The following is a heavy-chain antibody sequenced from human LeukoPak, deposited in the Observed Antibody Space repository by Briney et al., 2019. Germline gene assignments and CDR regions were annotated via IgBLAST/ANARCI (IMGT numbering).Heavy chain of an antibody. CDR3: AKYLYPTTPSLPY. V-gene: IGHV3-23*01. CDR2: ITGSGDRT. J-gene: IGHJ4*02. Sequence: GGSLRLSCAASGFTFSSYTMTWVRQAPGKGLEWVSSITGSGDRTYYADSVKGRFTIPRDNSRNTLYLQMNSLRAEDTAVYYCAKYLYPTTPSLPYWGQGTLVTVSS. D-gene: IGHD1-14*01. CDR1: GFTFSSYT.